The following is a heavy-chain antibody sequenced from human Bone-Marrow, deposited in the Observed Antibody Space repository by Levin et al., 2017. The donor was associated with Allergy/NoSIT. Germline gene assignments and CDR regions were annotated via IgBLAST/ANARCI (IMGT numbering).Heavy chain of an antibody. CDR3: AGSPFGVTSHTPNWFFSL. CDR2: ISYNGYI. CDR1: GASMNTFY. J-gene: IGHJ2*01. V-gene: IGHV4-59*01. Sequence: SETLSLTCTVSGASMNTFYWSWIRQPPGKGLEWIACISYNGYINYNPSLKSRVIILVDKAKNQFSLMMTTVAAADTVVYSGAGSPFGVTSHTPNWFFSLWGRGTLVTVSS. D-gene: IGHD3-3*01.